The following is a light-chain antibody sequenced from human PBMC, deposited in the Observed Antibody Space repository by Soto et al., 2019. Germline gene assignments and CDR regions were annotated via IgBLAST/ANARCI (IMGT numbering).Light chain of an antibody. CDR2: SDN. CDR1: NSNIGSNT. J-gene: IGLJ2*01. Sequence: QSVLTQPPSASGTPGQRVTISCSGSNSNIGSNTVNWYQHLPGTAPKLLIHSDNQRASGVPDRLSGSKSGTSASLAISGLQSEDEANYYCASWDARLNGPVFGGGTKVTVL. CDR3: ASWDARLNGPV. V-gene: IGLV1-44*01.